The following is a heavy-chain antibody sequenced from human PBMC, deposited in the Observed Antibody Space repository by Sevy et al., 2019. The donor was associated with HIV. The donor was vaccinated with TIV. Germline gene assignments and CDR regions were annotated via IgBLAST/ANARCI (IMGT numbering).Heavy chain of an antibody. Sequence: GGSLRLSCAASGFTFRRYAMHWVRQAPGQGLESVAVISYDGGKTYHADSVKGRFTISRDNSENTLYLQMNSLRAEDTAVYYCTRDGGAEYFDYWGLGTLVTVSS. V-gene: IGHV3-30*04. CDR1: GFTFRRYA. J-gene: IGHJ4*02. CDR3: TRDGGAEYFDY. D-gene: IGHD2-15*01. CDR2: ISYDGGKT.